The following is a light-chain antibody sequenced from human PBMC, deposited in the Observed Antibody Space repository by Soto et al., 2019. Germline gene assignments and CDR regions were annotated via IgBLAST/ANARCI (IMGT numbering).Light chain of an antibody. CDR1: QSISSW. CDR3: QQYNSYPLT. V-gene: IGKV1-5*03. Sequence: DTQMTQSPSTLSASVGDRVSITCRASQSISSWLAWYQQTPGKAPKLLISKASNLESGVPTRFSGSGSGTEFTLTISSLQPDDFATYYCQQYNSYPLTFGGGTKVEIK. CDR2: KAS. J-gene: IGKJ4*01.